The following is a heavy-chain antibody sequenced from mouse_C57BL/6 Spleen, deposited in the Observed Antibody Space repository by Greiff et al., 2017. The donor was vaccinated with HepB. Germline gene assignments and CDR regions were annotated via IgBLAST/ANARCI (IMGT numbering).Heavy chain of an antibody. CDR1: GSSLTSYG. CDR2: IWSGGST. D-gene: IGHD4-1*01. Sequence: QVQLKESGPGLVQPSQSLSITCTVSGSSLTSYGVHWVRQSPGKGLEWLGVIWSGGSTDYNAAFISRLSISKDNSKSQVFFKMNSLQADDTAIYYCARNPLTGTYFDYWGQGTTLTVSS. CDR3: ARNPLTGTYFDY. J-gene: IGHJ2*01. V-gene: IGHV2-2*01.